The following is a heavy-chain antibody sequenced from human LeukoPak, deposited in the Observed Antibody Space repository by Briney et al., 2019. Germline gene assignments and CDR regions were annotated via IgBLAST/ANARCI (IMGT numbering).Heavy chain of an antibody. V-gene: IGHV4-34*01. J-gene: IGHJ4*02. CDR3: ASLYSSGWTFDY. CDR1: GGSFSSYY. Sequence: SETLSLTCAVYGGSFSSYYWSWIRQPPGKGLEWIGEITHSGSTNYNPSLKSRVTISVDTSKNQFSLKLSSMTAADTAVYYCASLYSSGWTFDYWGQGTLVTVSS. D-gene: IGHD6-19*01. CDR2: ITHSGST.